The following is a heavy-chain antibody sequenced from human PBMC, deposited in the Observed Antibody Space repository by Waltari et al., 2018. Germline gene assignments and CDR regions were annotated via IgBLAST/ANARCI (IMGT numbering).Heavy chain of an antibody. CDR3: AKGGVEMATKISFYYYYYYMDV. CDR1: GFTFDDYA. V-gene: IGHV3-43D*03. D-gene: IGHD5-12*01. Sequence: EVQLVESGGVVVQPGGSLRLSCAASGFTFDDYAMHWVRQAPGKGLEWFSLISWDGGSTYYADSVKGRFTISRDNSKNSLYLQMNSLRAEDTALYYCAKGGVEMATKISFYYYYYYMDVWGKGTTVTISS. CDR2: ISWDGGST. J-gene: IGHJ6*03.